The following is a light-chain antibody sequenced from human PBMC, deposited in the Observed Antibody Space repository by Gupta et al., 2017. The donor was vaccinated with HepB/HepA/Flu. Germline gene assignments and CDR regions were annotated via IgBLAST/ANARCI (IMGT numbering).Light chain of an antibody. CDR3: CSHAATNF. CDR1: SGDIGSYNY. Sequence: SALTQPPSVSGSPGQSITVSCTGSSGDIGSYNYVSWYQQYPGKAPKLILSEVSNRPSGVSDRFSGSKSGTTASLTISGLQAVDEADYYCCSHAATNFFGSGTHVTVL. V-gene: IGLV2-14*01. J-gene: IGLJ1*01. CDR2: EVS.